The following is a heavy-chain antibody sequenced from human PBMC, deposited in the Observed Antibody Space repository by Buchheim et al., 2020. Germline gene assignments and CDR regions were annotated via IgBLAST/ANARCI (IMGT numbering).Heavy chain of an antibody. Sequence: QVQLQESGPGLVKPSETLSLTCTVSGDSLTNYHWSWIRQPPGKGLEWIGKVFYSGSTNYNSSLKSRVTISVDMSKNQFSLRLSSMTAADTAVYYCARDQSSGWQIWLDPWGQGT. CDR2: VFYSGST. CDR1: GDSLTNYH. V-gene: IGHV4-59*01. CDR3: ARDQSSGWQIWLDP. D-gene: IGHD6-19*01. J-gene: IGHJ5*02.